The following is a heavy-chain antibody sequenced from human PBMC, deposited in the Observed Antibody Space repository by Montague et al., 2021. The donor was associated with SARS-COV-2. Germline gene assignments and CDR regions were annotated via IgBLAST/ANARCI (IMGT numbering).Heavy chain of an antibody. V-gene: IGHV4-59*11. CDR1: AESISSHY. CDR2: VYYTGST. Sequence: SETLSLTCTVSAESISSHYWSWIRQPPGKALEWIGYVYYTGSTTYNQSLKSRVTMSVDTPKNRLSLRLRSLTAADTAVYYCTGAQYTCLNANCVNDLDNWGLGALVTVSS. J-gene: IGHJ4*02. D-gene: IGHD1-1*01. CDR3: TGAQYTCLNANCVNDLDN.